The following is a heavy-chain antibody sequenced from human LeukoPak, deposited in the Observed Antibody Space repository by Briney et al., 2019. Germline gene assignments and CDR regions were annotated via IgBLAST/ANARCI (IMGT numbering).Heavy chain of an antibody. CDR1: GFTFSSYW. V-gene: IGHV3-74*01. D-gene: IGHD4-11*01. CDR2: INSDGSST. Sequence: GGSLRLSCAASGFTFSSYWMHWVRQAPGKGLVWVSRINSDGSSTSYADSVKGRLTISRDNAKNTLYLQMNSLRAEDTAVYYCARPMTTAYHYYYYMDVWGKGTTVTVSS. CDR3: ARPMTTAYHYYYYMDV. J-gene: IGHJ6*03.